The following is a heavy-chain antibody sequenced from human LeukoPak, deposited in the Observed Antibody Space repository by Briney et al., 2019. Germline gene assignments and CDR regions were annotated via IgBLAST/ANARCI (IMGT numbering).Heavy chain of an antibody. CDR3: ARETWAMTYFLEH. V-gene: IGHV3-48*02. D-gene: IGHD2-21*01. Sequence: GGSLRLSCAASGFTFSSYAMSWVRQAPGKGLEWVSFISSCGTAIYYADSVKGRFTLSRDNARDSLFLQMNSLRDEDTAVYYCARETWAMTYFLEHWGQGTLVTVSS. CDR2: ISSCGTAI. CDR1: GFTFSSYA. J-gene: IGHJ1*01.